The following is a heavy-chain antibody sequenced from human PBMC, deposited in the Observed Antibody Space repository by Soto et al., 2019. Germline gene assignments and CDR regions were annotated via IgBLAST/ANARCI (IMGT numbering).Heavy chain of an antibody. CDR3: SRSTYPTQYRSSRYYFAS. CDR1: GYTFTSYY. J-gene: IGHJ4*02. Sequence: ASVKVSCKASGYTFTSYYMHWVRQAPGQGLEWMGIINPSGGSTSYAQKFQGRVTMTRDTSTSTVYMELSSLRCEDTAVYVCSRSTYPTQYRSSRYYFASWGQETLVT. D-gene: IGHD6-13*01. CDR2: INPSGGST. V-gene: IGHV1-46*03.